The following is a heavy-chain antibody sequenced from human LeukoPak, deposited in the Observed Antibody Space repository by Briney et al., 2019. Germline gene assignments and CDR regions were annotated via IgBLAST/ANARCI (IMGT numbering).Heavy chain of an antibody. CDR1: GGSISSYY. Sequence: SETLSLTCTVSGGSISSYYWTWIRQPPGKPLEWIGYIYYSGSSNSGSTNYNPSLKSRVTISVDTSKNQFSLKLSSVTAADTAVYYCARPRSGRVFDYWGQGTLVTVSS. J-gene: IGHJ4*02. V-gene: IGHV4-59*12. D-gene: IGHD3-3*01. CDR2: IYYSGSSNSGST. CDR3: ARPRSGRVFDY.